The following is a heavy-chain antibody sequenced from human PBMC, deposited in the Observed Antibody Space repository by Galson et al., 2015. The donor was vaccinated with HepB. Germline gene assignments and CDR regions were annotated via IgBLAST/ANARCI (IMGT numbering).Heavy chain of an antibody. J-gene: IGHJ5*02. CDR2: IIPIFGTA. CDR1: GGTFSSYA. V-gene: IGHV1-69*13. Sequence: SVKVSCKASGGTFSSYAISWVRQAPGQGLEWMGGIIPIFGTANYAQKFQGRVTITADESTSTAYMELSSLRSEDTAVYYCARELWALVHGDYNWFDPWGQGTLVTVSS. CDR3: ARELWALVHGDYNWFDP. D-gene: IGHD4-17*01.